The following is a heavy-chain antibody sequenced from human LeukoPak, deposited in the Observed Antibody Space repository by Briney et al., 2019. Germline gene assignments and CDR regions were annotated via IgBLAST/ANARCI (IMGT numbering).Heavy chain of an antibody. CDR2: ISYDGSNK. V-gene: IGHV3-30*18. Sequence: GGSLRLSCAASGFTFSSYGMHWVRQAPGKGLEWVAVISYDGSNKYYADSVKGRFTISRDNSKNTLYLQMTSLRAEDTAVYYCAKDTDIDYWGQGTLVTVSS. D-gene: IGHD2-15*01. CDR3: AKDTDIDY. CDR1: GFTFSSYG. J-gene: IGHJ4*02.